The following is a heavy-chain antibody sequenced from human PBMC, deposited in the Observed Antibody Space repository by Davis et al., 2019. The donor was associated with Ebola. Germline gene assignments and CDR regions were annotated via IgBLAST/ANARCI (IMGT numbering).Heavy chain of an antibody. CDR1: GYTFTSYD. V-gene: IGHV1-8*03. Sequence: ASVKVSCKASGYTFTSYDINWVRQATGQGLEWIGWMNPNSGNTGYAQKFQGRVTITRNTSISTAYMELSSLRSEDTAVYYCARGGRSSGWYGGLLDDAFDIWGQGTMVTVSS. CDR2: MNPNSGNT. CDR3: ARGGRSSGWYGGLLDDAFDI. J-gene: IGHJ3*02. D-gene: IGHD6-19*01.